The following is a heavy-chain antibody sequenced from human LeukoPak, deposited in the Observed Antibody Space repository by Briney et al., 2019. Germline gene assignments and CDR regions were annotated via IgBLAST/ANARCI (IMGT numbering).Heavy chain of an antibody. Sequence: GASVKVSCKASGYTFTTYYVHWVRQAPGQGLEWMGITKPSGATTSNAQKFQGGVTMTTDTSTSTAYMELRSLRSDDTAVYYCARALLWFGEPSHIDYWGQGTLVTASS. V-gene: IGHV1-46*01. J-gene: IGHJ4*02. CDR2: TKPSGATT. D-gene: IGHD3-10*01. CDR3: ARALLWFGEPSHIDY. CDR1: GYTFTTYY.